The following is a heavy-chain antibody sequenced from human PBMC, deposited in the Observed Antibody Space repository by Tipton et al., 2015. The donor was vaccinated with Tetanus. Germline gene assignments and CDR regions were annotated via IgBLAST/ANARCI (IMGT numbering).Heavy chain of an antibody. D-gene: IGHD6-19*01. V-gene: IGHV6-1*01. CDR3: ARDTVRLVAGAFDY. CDR1: GDSVSSNSAA. Sequence: PGLVKPSQTLSLTCAISGDSVSSNSAAWNWIRQSPSRGLEWLGRTYYRSKWYNDYAVSVKSRITINPDTSKNQCSLQLNSVTPEDTALYYCARDTVRLVAGAFDYWGQGPLVTVSA. J-gene: IGHJ4*02. CDR2: TYYRSKWYN.